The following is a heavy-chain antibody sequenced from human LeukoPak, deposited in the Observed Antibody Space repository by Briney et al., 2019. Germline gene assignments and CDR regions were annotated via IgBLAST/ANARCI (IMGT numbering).Heavy chain of an antibody. CDR1: GFNFVTYT. V-gene: IGHV3-23*01. CDR3: AKGSVVYYDFWSGSYSDY. Sequence: GGSLKLSCAASGFNFVTYTMNWVRQAPGKGLEWVSVIANSGETKYYADSVRGRFTISRDNSKNTLYLQMDSLRAEDTAIYYCAKGSVVYYDFWSGSYSDYWGQGTLVTVSS. CDR2: IANSGETK. J-gene: IGHJ4*02. D-gene: IGHD3-3*01.